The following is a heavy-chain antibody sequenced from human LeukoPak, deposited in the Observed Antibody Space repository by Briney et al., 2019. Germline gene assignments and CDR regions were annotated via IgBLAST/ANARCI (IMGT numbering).Heavy chain of an antibody. CDR2: VSGKGDET. CDR1: GLTFRNYA. Sequence: PGGSLRLSCAASGLTFRNYAMSWVRQAPGKGLEWVSTVSGKGDETYYADSVNGRFTLSRDNSKNTLYLQMNSLRAEDTAVYYCAKGGHYSFFDSWGQGTLVTVSS. CDR3: AKGGHYSFFDS. J-gene: IGHJ5*01. D-gene: IGHD3-10*01. V-gene: IGHV3-23*01.